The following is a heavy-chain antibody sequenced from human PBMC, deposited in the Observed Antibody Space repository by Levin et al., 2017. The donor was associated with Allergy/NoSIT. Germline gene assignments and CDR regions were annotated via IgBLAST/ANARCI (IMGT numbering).Heavy chain of an antibody. CDR2: ISGSGGST. Sequence: GESLKISCAASGFTFSSYAMSWVRQAPGKGLEWVSAISGSGGSTYYADSVKGRFTISRDNSKNTLYLQMNSLRAEDTAVYYCAKAGVQLGYCSGGSCDGKFDYWGQGTLVTVSS. CDR3: AKAGVQLGYCSGGSCDGKFDY. J-gene: IGHJ4*02. CDR1: GFTFSSYA. D-gene: IGHD2-15*01. V-gene: IGHV3-23*01.